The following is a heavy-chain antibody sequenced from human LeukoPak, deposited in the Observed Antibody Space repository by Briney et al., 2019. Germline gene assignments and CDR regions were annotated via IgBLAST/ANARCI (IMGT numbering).Heavy chain of an antibody. CDR1: GYTFTSYA. V-gene: IGHV1-3*04. D-gene: IGHD4-17*01. CDR2: INTGNGDT. Sequence: GASVKVSCKASGYTFTSYAMYWVRQAPGQRLEWMGWINTGNGDTKYSQKFQGRVTITRDTSASTAYMELSSLRSEDTAVYYCARVLGYGDYFDYWGQGTLVTVSS. J-gene: IGHJ4*02. CDR3: ARVLGYGDYFDY.